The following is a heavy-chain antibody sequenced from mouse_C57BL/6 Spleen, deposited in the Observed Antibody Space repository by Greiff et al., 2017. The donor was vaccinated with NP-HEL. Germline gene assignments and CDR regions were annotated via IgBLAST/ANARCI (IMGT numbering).Heavy chain of an antibody. V-gene: IGHV1-81*01. CDR1: GYTFTSYG. CDR2: IYPRSGNT. CDR3: AREGGYYSNLAWFAY. D-gene: IGHD2-5*01. Sequence: VKLQESGAELARPGASVKLSCKASGYTFTSYGISWVKQRTGQGLEWIGEIYPRSGNTYYNEKFKGKATLTADKSSSTAYMELRSLTSEDSAVYFCAREGGYYSNLAWFAYWGQGTLVTVSA. J-gene: IGHJ3*01.